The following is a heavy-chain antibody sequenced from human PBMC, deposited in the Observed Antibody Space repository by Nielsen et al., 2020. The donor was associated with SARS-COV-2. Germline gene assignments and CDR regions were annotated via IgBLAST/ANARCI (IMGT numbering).Heavy chain of an antibody. Sequence: SETLSLTCTVSGGSISSNSYYWGWIRQPPGKGLEWIGNIYYTGSTYYNPSLKSRVTIPVDTSKNQFSLKLSSVTAADTAIYYCASEYSGGWYYYFDYWGQGTLVTVSS. CDR3: ASEYSGGWYYYFDY. CDR2: IYYTGST. J-gene: IGHJ4*02. D-gene: IGHD6-19*01. V-gene: IGHV4-39*01. CDR1: GGSISSNSYY.